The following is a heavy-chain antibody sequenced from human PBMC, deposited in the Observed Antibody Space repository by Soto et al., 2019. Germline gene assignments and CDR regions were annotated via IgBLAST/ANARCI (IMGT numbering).Heavy chain of an antibody. J-gene: IGHJ1*01. CDR2: ISYDGSNK. D-gene: IGHD6-13*01. CDR1: GFTFSSYA. V-gene: IGHV3-30-3*01. CDR3: VKDESINWYSGHFRH. Sequence: GGSLRLSCAASGFTFSSYAMHWVRQAPGKGLEWVAVISYDGSNKYYADSVKGRFTISRDNSKNTLYLQMNSLRAEDTASYYCVKDESINWYSGHFRHWGQGTLVTVS.